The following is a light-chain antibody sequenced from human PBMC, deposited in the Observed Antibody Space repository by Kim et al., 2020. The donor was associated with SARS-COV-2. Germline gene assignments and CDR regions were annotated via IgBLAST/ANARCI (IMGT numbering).Light chain of an antibody. CDR2: GAS. CDR3: QQYNNWPPLT. CDR1: QSVSRN. J-gene: IGKJ4*01. V-gene: IGKV3-15*01. Sequence: EIVMTQSPATLSASPGERVTLSCRASQSVSRNLAWYQQKPGQAPRLLIYGASTRATGLPARFSGSGSGTEFTLTISSLQSEDFAVYYCQQYNNWPPLTFGGGTKVDIK.